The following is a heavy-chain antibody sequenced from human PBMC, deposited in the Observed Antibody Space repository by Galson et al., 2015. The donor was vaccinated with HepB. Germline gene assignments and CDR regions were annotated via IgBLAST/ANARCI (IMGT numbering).Heavy chain of an antibody. CDR1: GLTFRSYV. D-gene: IGHD6-13*01. CDR2: ISPGGSSA. Sequence: SLRLSCAASGLTFRSYVMNWVRQTPGKGLEWVSVISPGGSSAFYADSVKGRFTISRDNSKNTLYLQLNSLRAEDTAVYYCAKSDRGSSGWYQAPVDYWGQGTLVTVSS. J-gene: IGHJ4*02. V-gene: IGHV3-23*01. CDR3: AKSDRGSSGWYQAPVDY.